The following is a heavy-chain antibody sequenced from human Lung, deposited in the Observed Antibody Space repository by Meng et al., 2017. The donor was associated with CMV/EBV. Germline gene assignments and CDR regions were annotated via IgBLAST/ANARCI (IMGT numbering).Heavy chain of an antibody. CDR2: INHSGST. CDR3: ARARVVPAYYYGMDV. D-gene: IGHD2-2*01. Sequence: SETLSLTCAVYGGSFSGYYWSWIRQPPGKGLEWIGEINHSGSTNYNPSLKSRVTISVDTSKNQFSLKLSSVTAADTAVYYCARARVVPAYYYGMDVWGQRTTVTFSS. J-gene: IGHJ6*02. V-gene: IGHV4-34*01. CDR1: GGSFSGYY.